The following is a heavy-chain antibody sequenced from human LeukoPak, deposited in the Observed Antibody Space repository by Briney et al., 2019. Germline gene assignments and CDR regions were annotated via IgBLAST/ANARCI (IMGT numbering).Heavy chain of an antibody. Sequence: PGGSLRLSCTASGFTFGDYAMSWFRQAPGKGLEWVAFIRYDGSNKYYADSVKGRFTISRDNSKNTLYLQMNSLRPEDTAVYYCARDLHCSGGSCYSGLHYWGQGTLVTVSS. D-gene: IGHD2-15*01. CDR2: IRYDGSNK. V-gene: IGHV3-30*02. J-gene: IGHJ4*02. CDR1: GFTFGDYA. CDR3: ARDLHCSGGSCYSGLHY.